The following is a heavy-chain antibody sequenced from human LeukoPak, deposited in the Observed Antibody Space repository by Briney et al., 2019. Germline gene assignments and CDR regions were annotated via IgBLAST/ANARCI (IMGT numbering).Heavy chain of an antibody. Sequence: GGSLRHSCAASGFTVSSNDMSWVRQAPGKGLEWVSVIYVGGSTYYADSVKGRFTISRDNSKNTLYLQMNSLRAEDTAVYYCARDRGSGITMFRRVIRGYIDVWGKGTTVTVSS. V-gene: IGHV3-53*01. CDR3: ARDRGSGITMFRRVIRGYIDV. J-gene: IGHJ6*03. CDR2: IYVGGST. D-gene: IGHD3-10*01. CDR1: GFTVSSND.